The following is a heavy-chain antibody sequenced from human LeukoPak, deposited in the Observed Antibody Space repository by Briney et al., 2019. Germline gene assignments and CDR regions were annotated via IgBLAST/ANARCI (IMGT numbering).Heavy chain of an antibody. CDR1: GFTFSSFA. CDR2: IRSDGSNK. V-gene: IGHV3-30*02. Sequence: GGSLRLSCAASGFTFSSFAMHWVRQAPGKGLEWMAFIRSDGSNKYYADSVKGRFTISRDNSKDTLYLQMNSLRAEDTAVYYCARILDSAWGELGYWGQGTLVTVSS. J-gene: IGHJ4*02. CDR3: ARILDSAWGELGY. D-gene: IGHD6-19*01.